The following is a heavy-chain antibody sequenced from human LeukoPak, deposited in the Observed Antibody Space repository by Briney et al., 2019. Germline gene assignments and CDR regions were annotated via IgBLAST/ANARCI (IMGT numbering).Heavy chain of an antibody. CDR3: ASYSGYGLDY. CDR1: GGSISSYY. J-gene: IGHJ4*02. CDR2: IYYSGST. V-gene: IGHV4-59*01. Sequence: SETLSLTCTVSGGSISSYYWSWIRQPPGKGLEWIGYIYYSGSTNYNPSLKSRVTISVDTSKNQFSLKLSPVTAADTAVYYCASYSGYGLDYWGQGTLVTVSS. D-gene: IGHD5-12*01.